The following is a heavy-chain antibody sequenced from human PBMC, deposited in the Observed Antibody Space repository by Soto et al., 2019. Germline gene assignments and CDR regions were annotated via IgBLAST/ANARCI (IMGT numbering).Heavy chain of an antibody. CDR2: ISSSRIAM. V-gene: IGHV3-48*01. Sequence: GGSLRLSCAASGFTLSGYPMNWVRQAPGKGLEWVSYISSSRIAMYHADSVKGRFTISADNAKNLLYLQMNSLRAEDTAVYYCTRLIVIAAAGTRNWFDSWGQGTRVNVSS. D-gene: IGHD6-13*01. J-gene: IGHJ5*01. CDR1: GFTLSGYP. CDR3: TRLIVIAAAGTRNWFDS.